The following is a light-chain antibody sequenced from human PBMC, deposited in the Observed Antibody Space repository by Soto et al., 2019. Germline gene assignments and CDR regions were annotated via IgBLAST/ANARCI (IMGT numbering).Light chain of an antibody. CDR1: QTISSW. CDR3: QHYNSYSEA. J-gene: IGKJ1*01. Sequence: DIQMTQSPSTLSGSVGDRVTITCRASQTISSWLAWYQQKPGKAPKLLIYKASTLKSGVPSRFSGSGSGTEFTLTISSLQPDDFATYYFQHYNSYSEAFGQVSKVDVK. V-gene: IGKV1-5*03. CDR2: KAS.